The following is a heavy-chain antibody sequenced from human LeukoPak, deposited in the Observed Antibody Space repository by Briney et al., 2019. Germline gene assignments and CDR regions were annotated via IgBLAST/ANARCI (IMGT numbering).Heavy chain of an antibody. J-gene: IGHJ3*02. Sequence: GASVKVSCKASGYTFTNYYVHWVRQAPGQGLEWMGRINPNSGGTNYAQKFQGRVTMTRDTSISTAYMQLSSLRSDDTAVYYCARVGTGYYDSNGYYPDAFDIWGQGTMVTVSS. V-gene: IGHV1-2*06. CDR1: GYTFTNYY. CDR2: INPNSGGT. CDR3: ARVGTGYYDSNGYYPDAFDI. D-gene: IGHD3-22*01.